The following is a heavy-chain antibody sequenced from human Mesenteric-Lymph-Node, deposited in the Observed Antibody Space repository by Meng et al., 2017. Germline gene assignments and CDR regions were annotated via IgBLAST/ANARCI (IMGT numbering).Heavy chain of an antibody. V-gene: IGHV4-4*07. CDR3: ARDHITITFVGVIHWFDP. CDR1: GASISFYS. CDR2: IYTSGST. Sequence: AHVRPVGPGRFKPSDPLSPPCAVKGASISFYSWSCSRQPAGKGLEWIERIYTSGSTNYNPALKSRVTMSVVTSKNQFSLKLSSVTAADTALYYCARDHITITFVGVIHWFDPWGQGTLVTVSS. J-gene: IGHJ5*02. D-gene: IGHD3-16*01.